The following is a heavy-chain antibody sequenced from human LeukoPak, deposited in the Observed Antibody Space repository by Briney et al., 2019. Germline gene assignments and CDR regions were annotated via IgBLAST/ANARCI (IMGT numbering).Heavy chain of an antibody. J-gene: IGHJ6*02. V-gene: IGHV1-18*01. CDR3: ARDQYQLLNYYYGMDV. D-gene: IGHD2-2*01. Sequence: GASVKVSCKASGYTFTSYGISWVRQAPGQGLEWMGWISAYNGNTNYAQKLQGRVTMTTDTSTSTAYMELRSLRSDDTAVYYCARDQYQLLNYYYGMDVWGQGTTVTVSS. CDR1: GYTFTSYG. CDR2: ISAYNGNT.